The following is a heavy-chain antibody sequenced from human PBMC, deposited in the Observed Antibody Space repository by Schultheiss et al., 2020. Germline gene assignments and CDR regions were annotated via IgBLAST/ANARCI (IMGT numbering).Heavy chain of an antibody. V-gene: IGHV4-59*12. CDR1: GGSISSYY. J-gene: IGHJ4*02. Sequence: GSLRLSCTVSGGSISSYYWSWIRQPPGKGLEWIGYIYYSGSTNYNPSLKSRVTISVDTSKNQFSLKLSSVTAADTAVYYCARGRSSGWYYWGQGTLVTVSS. D-gene: IGHD6-19*01. CDR3: ARGRSSGWYY. CDR2: IYYSGST.